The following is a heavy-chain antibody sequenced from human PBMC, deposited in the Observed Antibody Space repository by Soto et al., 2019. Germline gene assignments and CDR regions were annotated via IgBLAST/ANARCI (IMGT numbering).Heavy chain of an antibody. J-gene: IGHJ5*01. CDR1: GFTFSSYG. D-gene: IGHD6-6*01. V-gene: IGHV3-30*18. CDR3: AKYREYSSSWFDS. CDR2: ISYDGSNK. Sequence: GGSLRLSCAASGFTFSSYGMHWVRQAPGKGLEWVAVISYDGSNKYYADSAKGRFTISRDNSKNTLYLQMNSLRAEDTAVYYCAKYREYSSSWFDSWGQEAPVTISS.